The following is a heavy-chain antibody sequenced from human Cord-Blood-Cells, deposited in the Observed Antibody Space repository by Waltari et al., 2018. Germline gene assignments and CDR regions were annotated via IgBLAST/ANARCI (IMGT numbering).Heavy chain of an antibody. CDR1: GFTVSSYA. Sequence: EVQLVESGGGLVQPGGSLRVSCAGSGFTVSSYAMSWVRQAPGKGLEWVSAMSGSGGSTYYAASVKGRFTISRDNSKNTLYLQMNSLRAADTAVYYCAKLRRASMDAFDIWGQGTMVTVSS. CDR3: AKLRRASMDAFDI. V-gene: IGHV3-23*04. CDR2: MSGSGGST. J-gene: IGHJ3*02.